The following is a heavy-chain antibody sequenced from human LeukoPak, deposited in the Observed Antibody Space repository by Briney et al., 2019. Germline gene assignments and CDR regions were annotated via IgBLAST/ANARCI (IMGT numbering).Heavy chain of an antibody. CDR3: ARNSSSSDFDY. V-gene: IGHV3-74*01. CDR1: GFTFSSYW. CDR2: INSDGSST. Sequence: PGGSLRLSCAASGFTFSSYWMHWVRHAPGKGLVWVSRINSDGSSTSYADSVKGRFTISRDNAKNRLYLKMNSLRAEDTSVYYCARNSSSSDFDYWGQGTLVTVCS. D-gene: IGHD6-13*01. J-gene: IGHJ4*02.